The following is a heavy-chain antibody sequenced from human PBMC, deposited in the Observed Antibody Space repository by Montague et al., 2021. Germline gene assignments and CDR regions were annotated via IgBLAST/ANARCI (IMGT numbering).Heavy chain of an antibody. CDR3: ARNLASAASEAFDI. D-gene: IGHD6-13*01. Sequence: SLRLSCAASGFSFSSYWMHWVRQAPGKGLLWVSRITLDGSSTTFADSVKGRFTTSRDNAKATLYLQMNSLRVEDTAVYYCARNLASAASEAFDIWGQGTMVAVSS. J-gene: IGHJ3*02. V-gene: IGHV3-74*01. CDR2: ITLDGSST. CDR1: GFSFSSYW.